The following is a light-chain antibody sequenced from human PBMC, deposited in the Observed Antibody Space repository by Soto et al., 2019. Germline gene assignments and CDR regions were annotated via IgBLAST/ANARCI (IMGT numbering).Light chain of an antibody. CDR3: QQYASLWT. V-gene: IGKV1-5*03. J-gene: IGKJ1*01. CDR1: QSISNR. CDR2: QAS. Sequence: DMQMTQSPSTLSASVGDRVTITCRASQSISNRLAWYQQKPGKAPKVLIYQASILESEAPSRFSGSGSGTEFTLTISSLQPDDFATYYWQQYASLWTFGQGTKVENK.